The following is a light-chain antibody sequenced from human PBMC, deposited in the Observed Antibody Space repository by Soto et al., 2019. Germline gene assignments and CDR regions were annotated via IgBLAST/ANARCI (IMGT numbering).Light chain of an antibody. Sequence: QSLLTQPASVSGSPVQSITISCTGTNSDLWTYNLLSWYQQHPGKSPKTIIYEVTKRPSGGSKRFSGSKSGNTASLTISGLQEEDEDDYYCCSYVGSNXFYVVGTGTKVXV. V-gene: IGLV2-23*02. J-gene: IGLJ1*01. CDR3: CSYVGSNXFYV. CDR2: EVT. CDR1: NSDLWTYNL.